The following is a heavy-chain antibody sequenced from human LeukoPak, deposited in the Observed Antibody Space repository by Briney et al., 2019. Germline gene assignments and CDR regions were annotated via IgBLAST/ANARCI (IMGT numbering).Heavy chain of an antibody. CDR2: IYYDGSP. CDR1: RGSISTYY. V-gene: IGHV4-59*01. J-gene: IGHJ5*02. Sequence: PSETLSLTCTVSRGSISTYYWSWIRKPPGKGMEWIGYIYYDGSPKHRHSLKSRVTISVDTSKNQFSLKLSSVAAADTAVYYCARVGRGPVDLWGQGTLVTVSS. D-gene: IGHD2-15*01. CDR3: ARVGRGPVDL.